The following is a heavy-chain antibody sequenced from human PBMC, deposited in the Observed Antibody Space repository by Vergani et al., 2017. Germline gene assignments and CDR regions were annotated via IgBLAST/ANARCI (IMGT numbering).Heavy chain of an antibody. Sequence: QVQLQESGPGLVKPSQTLSLTCTVSGGSISSGSYYWSWMRQPAGKGLECSGRIYTSGSTNYNPSLNSLLTISVDTSKNQVCLKLSSVTAAYTAVYYCAGGVTGYCSSTGCDRHYYYMDGWGKGP. CDR3: AGGVTGYCSSTGCDRHYYYMDG. V-gene: IGHV4-61*02. CDR1: GGSISSGSYY. D-gene: IGHD2-2*02. CDR2: IYTSGST. J-gene: IGHJ6*03.